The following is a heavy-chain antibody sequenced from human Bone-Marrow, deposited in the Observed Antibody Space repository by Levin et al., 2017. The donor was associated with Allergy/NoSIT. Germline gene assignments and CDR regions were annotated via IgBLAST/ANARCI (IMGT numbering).Heavy chain of an antibody. CDR3: AKAPNDYIWGSYRYTYFDY. D-gene: IGHD3-16*02. V-gene: IGHV3-23*01. J-gene: IGHJ4*02. CDR2: ISGSGGST. Sequence: PGGSLRLSCAASGFTFSSYAMSWVRQAPGKGLEWVSAISGSGGSTYYADSVKGRFTISRDNSKNTLYLQMNSLRAEDTAVYYCAKAPNDYIWGSYRYTYFDYWGQGTLVTVSS. CDR1: GFTFSSYA.